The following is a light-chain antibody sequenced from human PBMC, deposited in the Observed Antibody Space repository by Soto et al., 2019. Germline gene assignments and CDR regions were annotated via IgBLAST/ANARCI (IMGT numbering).Light chain of an antibody. CDR3: QQRSDWPWT. Sequence: IVFSLSPSTVSLSQGVRVTLSYRASQSVSSYLAWYQQKPGQAPRLLIYDASNRATGIPARFSGSGSGTDFTLTISSLEPEDFAVYYCQQRSDWPWTFGQGTKVDIK. CDR2: DAS. J-gene: IGKJ1*01. CDR1: QSVSSY. V-gene: IGKV3-11*01.